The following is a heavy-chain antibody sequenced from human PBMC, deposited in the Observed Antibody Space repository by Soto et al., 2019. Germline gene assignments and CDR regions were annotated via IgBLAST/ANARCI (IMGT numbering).Heavy chain of an antibody. Sequence: QVQLVESGGGVVQPGRSLRLSCAASGFTFSSYAMHWVRQAPGKGLEWVAVISYDGSNKYYADSVKGRFTISRDNSKNTRYLQMNSLRAEDTAVDYCATGSTMVRGAAFDYWGQGTLVTVSS. CDR1: GFTFSSYA. CDR2: ISYDGSNK. J-gene: IGHJ4*02. V-gene: IGHV3-30-3*01. CDR3: ATGSTMVRGAAFDY. D-gene: IGHD3-10*01.